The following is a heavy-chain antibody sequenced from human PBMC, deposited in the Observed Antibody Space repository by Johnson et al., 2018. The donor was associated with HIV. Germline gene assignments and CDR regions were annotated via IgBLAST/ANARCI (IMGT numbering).Heavy chain of an antibody. CDR2: INSDGRST. V-gene: IGHV3-74*02. D-gene: IGHD1-26*01. Sequence: EVLLLESGGGLVQTGGSLRLSCAASGFTFSNYWMHWVRQAPGKGLVWVSRINSDGRSTYCADSVKGRFTISRDNVYNTLNLQMNSLRADDTALYYCARGVGSTTVAAFDIWGQGTMVTVSS. J-gene: IGHJ3*02. CDR3: ARGVGSTTVAAFDI. CDR1: GFTFSNYW.